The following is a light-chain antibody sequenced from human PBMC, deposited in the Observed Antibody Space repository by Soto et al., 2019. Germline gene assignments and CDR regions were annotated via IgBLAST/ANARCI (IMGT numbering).Light chain of an antibody. Sequence: EIVMTQSPATLSVAPGERVTFSCRASQGVSRKLAWYQQEPGQAPRLLIYGASTRATGIPARFSGSGSGTEFTLTISSLQSEDIAVYYCQQYNNWPRTFGQGTKVDI. CDR1: QGVSRK. V-gene: IGKV3-15*01. J-gene: IGKJ1*01. CDR2: GAS. CDR3: QQYNNWPRT.